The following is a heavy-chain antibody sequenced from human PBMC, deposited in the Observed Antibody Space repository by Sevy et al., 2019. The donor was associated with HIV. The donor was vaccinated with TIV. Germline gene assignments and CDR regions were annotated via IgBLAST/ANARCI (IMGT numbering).Heavy chain of an antibody. Sequence: GGSLRLSCAASGFTFSSYSMNWVRQAPGKGLEWVSSISSSSSYIYYADSVKGRFTISRDNAKNSLYLQMNSLRAEDTAVYYFARDWVAAAGWEYYYYGMDVWGQGTTVTVSS. J-gene: IGHJ6*02. V-gene: IGHV3-21*01. CDR2: ISSSSSYI. CDR3: ARDWVAAAGWEYYYYGMDV. D-gene: IGHD6-13*01. CDR1: GFTFSSYS.